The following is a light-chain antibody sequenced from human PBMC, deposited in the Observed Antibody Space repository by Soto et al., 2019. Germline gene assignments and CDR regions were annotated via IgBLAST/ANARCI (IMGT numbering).Light chain of an antibody. Sequence: QSVLTQPPSASGTPGQRVTISCSGSYSNVETNYVYWYQQVPGTAPKLLIYTNDQRPSGVPDRFSASKSGTSASLAISGLRSEDGADYFCSATDDSLGGPVFDGGTKVTVL. J-gene: IGLJ2*01. V-gene: IGLV1-47*02. CDR2: TND. CDR1: YSNVETNY. CDR3: SATDDSLGGPV.